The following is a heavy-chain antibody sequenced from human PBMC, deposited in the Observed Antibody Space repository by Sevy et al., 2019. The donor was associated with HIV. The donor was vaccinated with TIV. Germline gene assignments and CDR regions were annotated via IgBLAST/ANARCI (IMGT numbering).Heavy chain of an antibody. V-gene: IGHV4-59*01. CDR3: ARERQLVLDY. CDR2: SNYSEST. CDR1: GGSISSYY. Sequence: SETLSLTCTVSGGSISSYYWSWIRQPPGRGLEWIGYSNYSESTNYNPSLKSGVTISVDTSKNQFSLKLSSVTAADTAVYYCARERQLVLDYWGQGTLVTVSS. J-gene: IGHJ4*02. D-gene: IGHD6-13*01.